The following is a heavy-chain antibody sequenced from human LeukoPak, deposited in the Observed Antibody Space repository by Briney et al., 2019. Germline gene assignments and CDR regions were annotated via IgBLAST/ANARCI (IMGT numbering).Heavy chain of an antibody. Sequence: ASVKVSCKASGYTFTSYAMHWVRQAPGQRLEWMGWINAGNGNTKYSQKFQGRVTITRDTSASTAYMELSSLRSEDTAVYYCARDGSYCSSTSCYNGDYWGQGTLVTVSS. CDR3: ARDGSYCSSTSCYNGDY. J-gene: IGHJ4*02. V-gene: IGHV1-3*01. D-gene: IGHD2-2*02. CDR1: GYTFTSYA. CDR2: INAGNGNT.